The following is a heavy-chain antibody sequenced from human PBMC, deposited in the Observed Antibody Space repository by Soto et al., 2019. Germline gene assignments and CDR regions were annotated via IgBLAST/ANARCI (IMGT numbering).Heavy chain of an antibody. CDR3: ARAAVAAGGPFDK. CDR1: GGSFSGFF. CDR2: VNHGGST. J-gene: IGHJ4*02. D-gene: IGHD2-15*01. Sequence: SETLSLTCAVSGGSFSGFFWGWIRQPPGKGLEWIGEVNHGGSTNYNPSLKSRVTISSDTSKNHFSLTLRSVAAADTAVYYCARAAVAAGGPFDKWGQGXLVTV. V-gene: IGHV4-34*01.